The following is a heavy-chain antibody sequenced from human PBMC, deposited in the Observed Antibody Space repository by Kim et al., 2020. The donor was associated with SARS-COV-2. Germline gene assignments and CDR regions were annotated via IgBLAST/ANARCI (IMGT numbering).Heavy chain of an antibody. CDR3: ATGVAAGGYYGLDV. D-gene: IGHD6-13*01. J-gene: IGHJ6*02. V-gene: IGHV3-66*01. Sequence: ADTVKGRFVNSRDYSKNTLYLQMNSLRSEDTAVYYCATGVAAGGYYGLDVWGQGTTVTVSS.